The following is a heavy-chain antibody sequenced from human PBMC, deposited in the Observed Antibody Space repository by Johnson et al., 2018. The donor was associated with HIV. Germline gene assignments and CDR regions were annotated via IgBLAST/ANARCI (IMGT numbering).Heavy chain of an antibody. CDR1: GFTFSSYA. Sequence: QVQLVESGGGVVQPGRSLRLSCAASGFTFSSYAMHWVRQAPGKGLEWVAVISYDGSNKYYADSVKGRFTISRDNSKNTLYLQMNSLRAEDTAVYYCTSEWDIVATISPDAFDIWGQGTMVTVSS. V-gene: IGHV3-30-3*01. CDR2: ISYDGSNK. D-gene: IGHD5-12*01. CDR3: TSEWDIVATISPDAFDI. J-gene: IGHJ3*02.